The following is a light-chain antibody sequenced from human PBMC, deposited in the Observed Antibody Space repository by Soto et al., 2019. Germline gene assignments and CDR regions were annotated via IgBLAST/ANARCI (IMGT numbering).Light chain of an antibody. CDR2: RNN. CDR3: ATWDSSLSAVV. J-gene: IGLJ2*01. Sequence: QSVLTQPPSTSGTPGQRVTISCSGSSSNIGSNTVNWYQQLPGTAPKLLIYRNNQRPSGVPDRFSASKSGTSATLGITGLQTGDEADYYCATWDSSLSAVVVGGGTKLTVL. V-gene: IGLV1-44*01. CDR1: SSNIGSNT.